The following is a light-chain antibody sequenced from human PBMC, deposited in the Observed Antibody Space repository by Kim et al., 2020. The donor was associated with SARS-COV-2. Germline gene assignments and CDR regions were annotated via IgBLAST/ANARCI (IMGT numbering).Light chain of an antibody. Sequence: ASTGDRVTITCRASQGIISYLAWYQHKPGKAPKLLIYAASTLQSGVPSRFSGSGSGTDFTLTISCLQSEDFATYYCQQYYSYPRTFGQGTKVDIK. J-gene: IGKJ1*01. CDR3: QQYYSYPRT. V-gene: IGKV1-8*01. CDR1: QGIISY. CDR2: AAS.